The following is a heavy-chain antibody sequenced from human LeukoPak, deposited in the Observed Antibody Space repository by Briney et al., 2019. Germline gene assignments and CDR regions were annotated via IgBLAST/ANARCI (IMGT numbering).Heavy chain of an antibody. V-gene: IGHV3-23*01. CDR1: GITLSNYG. J-gene: IGHJ4*02. CDR3: AKRGVVIRVILVGFHKEAYYFDS. D-gene: IGHD3-22*01. CDR2: ISDSGGRT. Sequence: GGSLRLSCAVSGITLSNYGMSWVRQAPGKGLEWVAGISDSGGRTNYADSVKGRFTISRDNPKNTLYLQMNSLRDEDPAVYFCAKRGVVIRVILVGFHKEAYYFDSWGQGALVTVSS.